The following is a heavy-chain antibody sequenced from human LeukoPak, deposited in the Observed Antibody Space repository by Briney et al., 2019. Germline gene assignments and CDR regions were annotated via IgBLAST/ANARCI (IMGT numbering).Heavy chain of an antibody. V-gene: IGHV4-39*02. D-gene: IGHD3-22*01. Sequence: SETLSLTCTVSGGSISSSSYYWGWVRQPPGKGLEWIGSIYYSGSTYYNPSLKSRVTISVDTSKNQFSLKLSSVTAADTAVYYCARDPGEDSSGYYWFDPWGQGTLVTVSS. CDR1: GGSISSSSYY. CDR2: IYYSGST. CDR3: ARDPGEDSSGYYWFDP. J-gene: IGHJ5*02.